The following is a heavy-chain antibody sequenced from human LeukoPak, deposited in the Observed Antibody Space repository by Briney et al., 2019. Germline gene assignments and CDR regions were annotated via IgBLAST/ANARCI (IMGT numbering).Heavy chain of an antibody. CDR2: ISGSGAST. CDR1: GFTFSSCG. V-gene: IGHV3-23*01. J-gene: IGHJ4*02. CDR3: AKGDRAGGPRAFDY. D-gene: IGHD6-13*01. Sequence: PGGSLRLSCAASGFTFSSCGMSWVRQAPGRGLEWVSGISGSGASTYYADSVKGRFTISRDNSKNTLYLQVNSLRAKDTAVYYCAKGDRAGGPRAFDYWGQGTLVTVSS.